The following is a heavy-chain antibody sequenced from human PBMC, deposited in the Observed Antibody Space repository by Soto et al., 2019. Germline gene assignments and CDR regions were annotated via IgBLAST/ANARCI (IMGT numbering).Heavy chain of an antibody. J-gene: IGHJ5*02. CDR1: GFTFRNYA. V-gene: IGHV3-23*01. Sequence: PGGSLRLSCAVSGFTFRNYAMSWVRQPPGKGLEWVAGITGTADSISYSDSVRGRFTISRDNSKNTLYLLMNSLRAEDTAVYWCAKTPNSRLLSSWGQGALVTVSS. CDR2: ITGTADSI. CDR3: AKTPNSRLLSS. D-gene: IGHD3-9*01.